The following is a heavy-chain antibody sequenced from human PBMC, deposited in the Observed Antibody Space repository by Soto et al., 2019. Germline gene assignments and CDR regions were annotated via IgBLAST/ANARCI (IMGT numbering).Heavy chain of an antibody. CDR1: GYTFTDYA. CDR2: INVGNGNT. D-gene: IGHD2-15*01. Sequence: KVSCKDSGYTFTDYAIHWVRKAPGQGLEWMGWINVGNGNTGYSRKFQGRVTNARDMSASTAYIEVTSLTSEDTAIYYCAREGAHCTPNDHWGQGTLVTDSS. J-gene: IGHJ4*02. V-gene: IGHV1-3*01. CDR3: AREGAHCTPNDH.